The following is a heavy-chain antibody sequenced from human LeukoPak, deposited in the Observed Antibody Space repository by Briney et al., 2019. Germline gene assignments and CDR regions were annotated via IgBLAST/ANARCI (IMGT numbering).Heavy chain of an antibody. CDR1: GGSISSSSNY. CDR2: FEYGGST. CDR3: ARVREGVEWLSPNYYYYMDV. D-gene: IGHD3-3*01. V-gene: IGHV4-39*07. J-gene: IGHJ6*03. Sequence: SETLSLTCTVSGGSISSSSNYWGWIRQAPGKGLEWIGSFEYGGSTYYNPSLKSRVTISVDTSKNQFSLKLSSVTAADTAVYYCARVREGVEWLSPNYYYYMDVWGKGTTVTVSS.